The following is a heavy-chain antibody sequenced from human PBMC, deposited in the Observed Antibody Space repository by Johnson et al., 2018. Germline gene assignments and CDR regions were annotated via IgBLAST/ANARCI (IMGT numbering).Heavy chain of an antibody. CDR3: TRDWRNGACDL. D-gene: IGHD1-1*01. J-gene: IGHJ3*01. CDR1: GFSFDDYA. CDR2: ISWNSNDI. V-gene: IGHV3-9*01. Sequence: VQLVQSGGGLLQPGRSLRLSCAASGFSFDDYALHWVRQAPGKGLEWVSSISWNSNDIGYADSVKGRFTISRDNAKNTVYLQINSLTVEDTAMYYCTRDWRNGACDLWGQGTMVTVSS.